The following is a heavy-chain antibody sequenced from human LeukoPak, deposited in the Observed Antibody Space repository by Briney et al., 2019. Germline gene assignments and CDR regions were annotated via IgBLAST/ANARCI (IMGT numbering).Heavy chain of an antibody. CDR2: FNHSGST. CDR3: ARVRGVIRHYYYYGMDV. CDR1: DGSFSGYY. V-gene: IGHV4-34*01. Sequence: PSETLSLTCAVYDGSFSGYYWSWIRQPPGKGLEWIGEFNHSGSTNYNPSLKSRVTISVDTSKNQFSLKLSSVTAADTAVYYCARVRGVIRHYYYYGMDVWGQGTTVTVSS. D-gene: IGHD3-10*01. J-gene: IGHJ6*02.